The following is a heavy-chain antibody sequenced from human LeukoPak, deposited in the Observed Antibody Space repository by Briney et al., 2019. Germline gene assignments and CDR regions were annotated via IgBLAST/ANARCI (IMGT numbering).Heavy chain of an antibody. J-gene: IGHJ3*02. Sequence: PSETLSLTCTVSGGSISSYYWSWIRQPPGKGLEWIGYIYYSGSTYYNPSLKSRVTISVDTSENQFSLKLSSVTAADTAVYYCARDRRYYYDSRDDAFDIWGQGTMVTVSS. CDR3: ARDRRYYYDSRDDAFDI. D-gene: IGHD3-22*01. V-gene: IGHV4-59*12. CDR2: IYYSGST. CDR1: GGSISSYY.